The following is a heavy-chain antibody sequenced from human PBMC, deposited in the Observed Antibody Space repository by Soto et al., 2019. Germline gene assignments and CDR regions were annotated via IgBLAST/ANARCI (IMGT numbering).Heavy chain of an antibody. J-gene: IGHJ6*02. CDR2: IYYSGST. CDR3: ARLAIVVLVPAARDYGMDV. Sequence: PSETLSLTCTVSGGSISSSSYYWGWIRQPPGKGLEWIGSIYYSGSTYYNPSLKSRVTISVDTSKNQFSLKLSSVTAADTAVYYCARLAIVVLVPAARDYGMDVWGQGTTATVSS. CDR1: GGSISSSSYY. V-gene: IGHV4-39*01. D-gene: IGHD2-2*01.